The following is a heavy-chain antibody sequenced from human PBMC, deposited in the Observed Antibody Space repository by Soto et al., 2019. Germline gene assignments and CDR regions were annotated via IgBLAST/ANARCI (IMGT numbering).Heavy chain of an antibody. CDR2: IYYSGST. Sequence: SETLSLTCTFSGGSISSSSYYWGWIRQPPGKGLEWIGSIYYSGSTYYNPSLKSRVTISVDTSKNQFSLKLSSVTAADTAVYYCANGNVGALRGHNWFDPWGQGTLVTVSS. CDR3: ANGNVGALRGHNWFDP. V-gene: IGHV4-39*01. D-gene: IGHD3-10*02. J-gene: IGHJ5*02. CDR1: GGSISSSSYY.